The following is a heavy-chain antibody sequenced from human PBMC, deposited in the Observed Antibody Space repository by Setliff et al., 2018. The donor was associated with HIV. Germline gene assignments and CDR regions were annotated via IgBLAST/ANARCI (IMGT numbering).Heavy chain of an antibody. Sequence: SETLSLTCSVSGGSISTGNYYWSWIRQPPGKGLEWIGYIYYSGNTNYNPSLKSRVTISVDTSKNQFSLKLSSVTAADTAVYYCARRASGYYYGGAFDIWGQGTMVTVSS. D-gene: IGHD3-22*01. CDR3: ARRASGYYYGGAFDI. J-gene: IGHJ3*02. CDR1: GGSISTGNYY. V-gene: IGHV4-61*01. CDR2: IYYSGNT.